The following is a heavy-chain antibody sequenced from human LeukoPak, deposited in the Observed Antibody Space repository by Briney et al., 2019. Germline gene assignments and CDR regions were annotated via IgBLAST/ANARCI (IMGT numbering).Heavy chain of an antibody. CDR1: GFTFSSYS. CDR3: ARAADRSGWYSQGDY. J-gene: IGHJ4*02. Sequence: GGSLRLSCAASGFTFSSYSMNWVRQAPGKGLEWVSYISSSSSTIYYADSVKGRFTISRDNAKNSLYLQMNSLRAEDTAVYYCARAADRSGWYSQGDYWGQGTRVTVSS. V-gene: IGHV3-48*04. D-gene: IGHD6-19*01. CDR2: ISSSSSTI.